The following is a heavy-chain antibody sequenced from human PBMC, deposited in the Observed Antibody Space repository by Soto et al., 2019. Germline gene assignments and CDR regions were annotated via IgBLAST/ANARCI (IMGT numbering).Heavy chain of an antibody. V-gene: IGHV3-74*01. D-gene: IGHD2-15*01. CDR2: INSDGSST. J-gene: IGHJ4*02. CDR1: GFTDSSYW. CDR3: ARDQGYCSGASCYVAGY. Sequence: EVQLVESGGGLVQPGGSQRLSCAASGFTDSSYWMHWVRQAPGKGLVCVSRINSDGSSTSYADSVKGRFTISRDNAKNTLYLQMNSLRAEDTAVYYCARDQGYCSGASCYVAGYWGQGTLVTVSS.